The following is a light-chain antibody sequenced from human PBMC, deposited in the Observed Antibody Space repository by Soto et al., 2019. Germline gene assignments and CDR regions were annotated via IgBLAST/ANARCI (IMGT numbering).Light chain of an antibody. J-gene: IGKJ1*01. CDR3: QQYDKWPRT. V-gene: IGKV3-15*01. Sequence: VLTHSPATVSVSQCERATLSFRASQSVSSNLAWYQQKPGQAPRLLIYGASTRATGIPARFTAGGSGTEFTLTISSLQSDDLAVYYCQQYDKWPRTFGQGTKVDIK. CDR1: QSVSSN. CDR2: GAS.